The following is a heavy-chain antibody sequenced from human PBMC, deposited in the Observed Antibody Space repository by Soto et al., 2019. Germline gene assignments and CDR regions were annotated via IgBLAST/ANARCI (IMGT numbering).Heavy chain of an antibody. CDR3: ARLIMSANSFDI. Sequence: QVQLQESGPGLVKPSGTLSLTCAVSGGSISTENWWSWVRQPPGKGLEWIGEIYHGGGARYNPSLRRRVTISVDKSKNPFSLNLSSVTAADTAVYYCARLIMSANSFDIWGQGTMVTVSS. CDR2: IYHGGGA. J-gene: IGHJ3*02. D-gene: IGHD2-8*01. CDR1: GGSISTENW. V-gene: IGHV4-4*02.